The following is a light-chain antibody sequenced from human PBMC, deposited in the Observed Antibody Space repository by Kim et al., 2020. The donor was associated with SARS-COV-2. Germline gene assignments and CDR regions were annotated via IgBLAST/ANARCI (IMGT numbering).Light chain of an antibody. CDR1: SLRNYY. CDR2: GKN. V-gene: IGLV3-19*01. CDR3: YSRDNSGNFNSV. J-gene: IGLJ1*01. Sequence: SSELTQDPAVSVALGQTVTITCHGDSLRNYYANWYQQKPGQAPLLVIYGKNNRPSGIPDRFSGSMSGNTASLTITGAQAEDEGDFYCYSRDNSGNFNSVFGTGTKVTVL.